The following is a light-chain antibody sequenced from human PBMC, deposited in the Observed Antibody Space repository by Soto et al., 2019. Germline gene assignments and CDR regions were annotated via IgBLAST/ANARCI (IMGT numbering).Light chain of an antibody. CDR1: QSVSSN. CDR2: GAS. CDR3: QQYNNWPPEYT. Sequence: EIVMTQSPAPLSVSPGARATLSCRASQSVSSNLAWYQQKPGQAHRLLIYGASTRATGIPARFSGSGSGTEFTLTISSLQSEDFAVYDCQQYNNWPPEYTFGQGTKLEIK. J-gene: IGKJ2*01. V-gene: IGKV3-15*01.